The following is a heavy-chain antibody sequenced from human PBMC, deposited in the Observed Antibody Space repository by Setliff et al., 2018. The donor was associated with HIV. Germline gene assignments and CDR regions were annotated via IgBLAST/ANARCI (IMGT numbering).Heavy chain of an antibody. CDR2: IYHSGTT. J-gene: IGHJ4*02. D-gene: IGHD1-1*01. V-gene: IGHV4-59*01. Sequence: PSETLSLTCTVSGGSISSYYWSWIRQPPGKGLEWIGSIYHSGTTYYNPSLKSRVTISVDTSKNQFSLILDSVTAADTAVYYCARNSQKGIQPLLLASWGPGTLVTVSS. CDR1: GGSISSYY. CDR3: ARNSQKGIQPLLLAS.